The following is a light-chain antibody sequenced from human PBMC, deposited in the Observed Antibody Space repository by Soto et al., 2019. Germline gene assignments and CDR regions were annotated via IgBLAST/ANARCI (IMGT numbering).Light chain of an antibody. Sequence: QSVLTQPASVSGSPGQSITISCTGTRSDIATYNYVSWYQQHPGKAPKSLIYEVSNRPSGISNRFSGSKSGNTASLTISGLQAEDEADYHCSSYTSSSTVVFGGGTKLTVL. J-gene: IGLJ2*01. V-gene: IGLV2-14*01. CDR2: EVS. CDR3: SSYTSSSTVV. CDR1: RSDIATYNY.